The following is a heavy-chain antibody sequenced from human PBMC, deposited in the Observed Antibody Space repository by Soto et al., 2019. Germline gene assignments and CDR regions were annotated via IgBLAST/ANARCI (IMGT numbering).Heavy chain of an antibody. J-gene: IGHJ4*02. CDR1: GGTFSSYA. CDR2: IIPIFGTA. Sequence: SVKFSCKASGGTFSSYAISWVRQSPGQGLEWLGGIIPIFGTANYAQKFQGRVTITADKSTSTAYMELSSLRSEDTAVYYCANYDYVSGSYNFDYWGQGTLVTVSS. D-gene: IGHD3-16*01. CDR3: ANYDYVSGSYNFDY. V-gene: IGHV1-69*06.